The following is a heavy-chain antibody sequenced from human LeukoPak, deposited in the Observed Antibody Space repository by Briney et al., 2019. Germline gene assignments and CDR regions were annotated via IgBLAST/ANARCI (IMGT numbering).Heavy chain of an antibody. CDR3: ARGYGSGSYYNGYFDY. CDR1: GFTFSSYS. Sequence: PGGSLRLSCAASGFTFSSYSMNWVRQAPGKGLEWVSYISSSSSTIYYADSVKGRFTISRDNAKNSLYLQMNSLRAEDTAVYYCARGYGSGSYYNGYFDYWGQGTLDTVSS. V-gene: IGHV3-48*01. D-gene: IGHD3-10*01. J-gene: IGHJ4*02. CDR2: ISSSSSTI.